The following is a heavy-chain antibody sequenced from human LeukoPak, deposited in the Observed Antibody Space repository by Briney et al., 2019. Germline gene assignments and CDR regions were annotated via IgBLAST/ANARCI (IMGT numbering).Heavy chain of an antibody. CDR1: GFTFSSYA. CDR2: ISYDGSNK. Sequence: HPGGSLRLSCAASGFTFSSYAMHWVRQAPGKGLEWVAVISYDGSNKYYADSVKGRFTISRDNAKNSLYLQMNSLRAEDTAIYYCAKNCGSGSHAFDIWGQGTMVTVSS. CDR3: AKNCGSGSHAFDI. D-gene: IGHD3-10*01. V-gene: IGHV3-30-3*02. J-gene: IGHJ3*02.